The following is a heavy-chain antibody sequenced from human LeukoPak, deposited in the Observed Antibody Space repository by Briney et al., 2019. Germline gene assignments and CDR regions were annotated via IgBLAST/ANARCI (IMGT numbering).Heavy chain of an antibody. CDR2: IYYSGST. J-gene: IGHJ5*02. V-gene: IGHV4-59*01. CDR1: GDSMSSYY. D-gene: IGHD3-3*01. CDR3: ARGYDFWSGYSPRRHGKYNWFDP. Sequence: PSETLSLTCIVSGDSMSSYYWSWIRQPPGKGLEWIGYIYYSGSTNYNPSLKSRVTISVDTSKNQFSLKLSSVTAADTAVYYCARGYDFWSGYSPRRHGKYNWFDPWGQGTLVTVSS.